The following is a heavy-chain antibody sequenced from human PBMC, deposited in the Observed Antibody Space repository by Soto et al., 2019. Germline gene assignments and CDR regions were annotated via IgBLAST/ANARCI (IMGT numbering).Heavy chain of an antibody. D-gene: IGHD3-16*01. CDR2: INVGNGNT. Sequence: QAQLVQSGAEAKKPGASVKVSCKASGYTFTDYALHWVRQAPGQGLEWMGWINVGNGNTGYSRKFQGRLTNRRDMSATTAYIEVTILTSEDTAIYYYAREGAPYATFDLWGQGTLVTVSS. J-gene: IGHJ4*02. CDR3: AREGAPYATFDL. CDR1: GYTFTDYA. V-gene: IGHV1-3*01.